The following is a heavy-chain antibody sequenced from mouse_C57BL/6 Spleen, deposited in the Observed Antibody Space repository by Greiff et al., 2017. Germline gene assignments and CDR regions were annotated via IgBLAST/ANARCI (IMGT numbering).Heavy chain of an antibody. V-gene: IGHV7-3*01. D-gene: IGHD2-3*01. Sequence: EVQGVESGGGLVQPGGSLSLSCAASGFTFTDYYMSWVRQPPGKALEWLGFIRNKANGYTTEYSASVKGRFTISRDNSQSILYLQMNALRAEDSATYYCARYDDGYYDYFDYWGQGTTLTVSS. J-gene: IGHJ2*01. CDR3: ARYDDGYYDYFDY. CDR2: IRNKANGYTT. CDR1: GFTFTDYY.